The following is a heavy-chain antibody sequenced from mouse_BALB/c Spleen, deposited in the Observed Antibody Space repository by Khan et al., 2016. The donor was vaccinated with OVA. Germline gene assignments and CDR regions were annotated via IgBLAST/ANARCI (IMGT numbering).Heavy chain of an antibody. CDR2: INTYTGEP. CDR1: GYTFTNNG. CDR3: ARVGYAETMDY. J-gene: IGHJ4*01. D-gene: IGHD4-1*01. V-gene: IGHV9-3-1*01. Sequence: QIQLVQSGPELKKPGETVKISCKASGYTFTNNGMNWVKQNPGKGLKWMGWINTYTGEPTYVNDFKGRFAFSLETSATTAYLQINNLKNEDTATYVCARVGYAETMDYWGQGTSVTVSS.